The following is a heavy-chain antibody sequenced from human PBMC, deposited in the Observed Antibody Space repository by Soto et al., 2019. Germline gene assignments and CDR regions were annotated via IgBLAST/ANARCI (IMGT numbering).Heavy chain of an antibody. V-gene: IGHV1-18*01. CDR3: ARSIAAAVDFDY. Sequence: ASVKVSCKASGYTFTNYAISWVRQAPGQGLEWKGWISDYYGNTNYAQKLQGRVTMTTDTSTSTAYMELRSLRSDDTAVYYCARSIAAAVDFDYWGQGTLVTVSS. D-gene: IGHD6-13*01. J-gene: IGHJ4*02. CDR1: GYTFTNYA. CDR2: ISDYYGNT.